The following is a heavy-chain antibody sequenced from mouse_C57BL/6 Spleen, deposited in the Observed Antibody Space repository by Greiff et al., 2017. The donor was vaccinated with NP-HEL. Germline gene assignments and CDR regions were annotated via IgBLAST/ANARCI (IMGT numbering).Heavy chain of an antibody. D-gene: IGHD2-4*01. V-gene: IGHV1-64*01. CDR1: GYTFPSYW. CDR2: IHPNSGST. J-gene: IGHJ4*01. Sequence: QVQLKQPGAELVKPGASVRLSCKASGYTFPSYWMHWVKQRPGQGLEWIGMIHPNSGSTNYNEKFKYKATLTVDKSSSTAYMQLSSLTSEDSAVYYCARQGYDYDVAYAMDYWGQGTADTVSS. CDR3: ARQGYDYDVAYAMDY.